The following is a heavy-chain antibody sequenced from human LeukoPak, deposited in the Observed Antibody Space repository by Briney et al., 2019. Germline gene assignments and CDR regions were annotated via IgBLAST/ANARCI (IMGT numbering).Heavy chain of an antibody. J-gene: IGHJ4*02. D-gene: IGHD6-19*01. Sequence: GGSLRLSCAASGFTFSNYNMNWVRQAPGKGLEWVSSISSSRSYTYYADSVKGRFTISRDNSKNTVYLQMNSLRAEDTAVYYCARDGGSGWFKNDYWGQGTLVTVSS. CDR2: ISSSRSYT. CDR3: ARDGGSGWFKNDY. CDR1: GFTFSNYN. V-gene: IGHV3-21*04.